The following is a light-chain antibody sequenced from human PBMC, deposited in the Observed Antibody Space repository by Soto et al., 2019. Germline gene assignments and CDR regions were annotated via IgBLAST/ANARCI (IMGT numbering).Light chain of an antibody. CDR2: AAS. Sequence: EIVMTQSPATLSVSPGERVTLSCRASQSISGNLAWYQQKPGQSPRLLIYAASIKATGSPARFSGSGSGTEFTLTISSLQSEGFAVYYCQQYSHWLSFGGGTRVEI. CDR1: QSISGN. J-gene: IGKJ4*01. V-gene: IGKV3-15*01. CDR3: QQYSHWLS.